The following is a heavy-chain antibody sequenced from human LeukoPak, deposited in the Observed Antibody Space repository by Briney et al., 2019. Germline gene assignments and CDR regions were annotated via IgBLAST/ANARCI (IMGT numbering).Heavy chain of an antibody. CDR3: ARQEETTVTNGRAFDI. CDR1: GGSISSYY. CDR2: IYSSGNT. V-gene: IGHV4-4*07. D-gene: IGHD4-17*01. J-gene: IGHJ3*02. Sequence: SETLSLTCTVSGGSISSYYWSWTRQPAGKGLEWIGRIYSSGNTNYNPSLKSRVTMSVDTSKNQFSLKLSSVTAADTAVYYCARQEETTVTNGRAFDIWGQGTMVTVSS.